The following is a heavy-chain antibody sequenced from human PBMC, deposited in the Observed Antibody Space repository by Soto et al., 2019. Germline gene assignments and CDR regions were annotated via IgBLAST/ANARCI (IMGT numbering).Heavy chain of an antibody. Sequence: ASVKVSCKASGYTFTRYGISWVRQAPGQGLEWMGWISGYNGDTNYAQKFQCRVSMTIDTSTGTAYMELRSLTSDDTAIYYCAKNGQPPYYYYCLDVWGQGTKVTVSS. V-gene: IGHV1-18*01. CDR1: GYTFTRYG. D-gene: IGHD2-8*01. J-gene: IGHJ6*02. CDR3: AKNGQPPYYYYCLDV. CDR2: ISGYNGDT.